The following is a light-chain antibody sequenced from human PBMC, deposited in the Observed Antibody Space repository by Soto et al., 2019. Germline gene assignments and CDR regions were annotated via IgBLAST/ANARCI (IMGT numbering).Light chain of an antibody. V-gene: IGKV3-15*01. J-gene: IGKJ2*01. Sequence: EIVMTQSPATLSVSPGERATLSCRASQSVSSNLAWYQQKPGQAPRLLIYGASTRATGSPARFIGSGYGTEFTPTISSLQSQDFVVYYCQQYNNCPPYTFGQGTKLEIK. CDR1: QSVSSN. CDR2: GAS. CDR3: QQYNNCPPYT.